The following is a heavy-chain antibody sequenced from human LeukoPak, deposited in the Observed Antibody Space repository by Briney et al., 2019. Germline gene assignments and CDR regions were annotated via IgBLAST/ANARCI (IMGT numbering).Heavy chain of an antibody. V-gene: IGHV3-23*01. CDR3: AKHRYCSSTSCYAYYYYYYGMDV. D-gene: IGHD2-2*01. CDR1: GFTFSSYA. Sequence: GGSLRLSCAASGFTFSSYAMSWVRQAPGKGLEWVSAISGSGGSTYYADSVKGRFTISRDNSKNTLYLQMNSLRAEDTAVYYCAKHRYCSSTSCYAYYYYYYGMDVWGQGTTVTVSS. CDR2: ISGSGGST. J-gene: IGHJ6*02.